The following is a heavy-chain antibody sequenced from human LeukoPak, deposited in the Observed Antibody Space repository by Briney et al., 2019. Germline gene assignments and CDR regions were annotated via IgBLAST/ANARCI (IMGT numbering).Heavy chain of an antibody. D-gene: IGHD6-13*01. J-gene: IGHJ4*02. CDR2: IIPIFGTA. CDR3: ARDRRTMAAAGKGDY. Sequence: ASVKVSCKASGGTFSSYAISWVRQAPGQGLEWMGGIIPIFGTANYAQKLQGRVTMTTDTSTSTAYMELRSLRSDDTAVYYCARDRRTMAAAGKGDYWGQGTLVTVSS. CDR1: GGTFSSYA. V-gene: IGHV1-69*05.